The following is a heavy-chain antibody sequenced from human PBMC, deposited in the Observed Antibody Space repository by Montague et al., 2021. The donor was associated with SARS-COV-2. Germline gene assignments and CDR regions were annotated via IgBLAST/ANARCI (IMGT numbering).Heavy chain of an antibody. Sequence: TLSLTCTVSGGSIRSGSYYWSWIRQPAGKGLEWIGRIYSSGSTNYNPSLKSRVTMSVDTSKNQFSLKVSSVTAAATAVYYCARDYGDYSYYYGVDVWGQGTTVTVSS. CDR3: ARDYGDYSYYYGVDV. V-gene: IGHV4-61*02. J-gene: IGHJ6*02. CDR1: GGSIRSGSYY. CDR2: IYSSGST. D-gene: IGHD4-17*01.